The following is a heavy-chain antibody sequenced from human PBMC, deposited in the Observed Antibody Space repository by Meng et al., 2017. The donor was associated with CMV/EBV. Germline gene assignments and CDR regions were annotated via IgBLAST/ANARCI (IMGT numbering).Heavy chain of an antibody. J-gene: IGHJ4*02. V-gene: IGHV3-73*01. CDR2: IRSKANSYAT. Sequence: GGSLRLSCAASGFTFSGSAMHWVRQASGTGLEWVGRIRSKANSYATAYAASVKGRFTIPRDDSKNTAYLQMNSLKTEDTAVYYCTTNSYLGYCSSTSCVGYWGQGTLVTVSS. CDR3: TTNSYLGYCSSTSCVGY. D-gene: IGHD2-2*01. CDR1: GFTFSGSA.